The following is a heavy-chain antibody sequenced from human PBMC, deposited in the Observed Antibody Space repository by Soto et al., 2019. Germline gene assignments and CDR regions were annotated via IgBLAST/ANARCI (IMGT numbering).Heavy chain of an antibody. J-gene: IGHJ6*02. CDR1: GGSISSYY. V-gene: IGHV4-59*01. CDR3: ARDLYYDFWSGYSSGMDV. Sequence: SETLSLTCTVSGGSISSYYWSWIRQPPGKGLEWIGYIYYSGSTNYNPSLKSRVTISVDTSKNQFSLKLSSVTAADTAVYYCARDLYYDFWSGYSSGMDVWGQGTTVTVSS. CDR2: IYYSGST. D-gene: IGHD3-3*01.